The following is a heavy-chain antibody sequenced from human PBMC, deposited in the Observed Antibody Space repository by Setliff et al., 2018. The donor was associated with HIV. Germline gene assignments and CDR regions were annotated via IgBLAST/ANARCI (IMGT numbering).Heavy chain of an antibody. CDR1: GGSFSNYY. V-gene: IGHV4-34*01. D-gene: IGHD5-12*01. Sequence: SETLSLTCAVYGGSFSNYYWSWIRQPPGKGLEWIGNILYSGSTYYNPSLRSRVTIAVDTSKNQFSLKLTSMTAADTSVYYCARGHLVLRGTASHYIDVWGEGTSVTVSS. J-gene: IGHJ6*03. CDR3: ARGHLVLRGTASHYIDV. CDR2: ILYSGST.